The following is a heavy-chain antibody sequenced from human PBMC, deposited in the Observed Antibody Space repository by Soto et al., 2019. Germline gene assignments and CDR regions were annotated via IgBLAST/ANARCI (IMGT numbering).Heavy chain of an antibody. V-gene: IGHV3-21*06. Sequence: EVQVVESGGGLVKPGGSLRLSCAASGFTFSTSGMNWVRQAPGKGLEWVSSISSSSTYINYADSVKGRFTISRDNAQNSPYLQMNSLRAEETALYYCARRDLGADAFDIWGQGTMVTVSS. D-gene: IGHD3-16*01. CDR1: GFTFSTSG. J-gene: IGHJ3*02. CDR3: ARRDLGADAFDI. CDR2: ISSSSTYI.